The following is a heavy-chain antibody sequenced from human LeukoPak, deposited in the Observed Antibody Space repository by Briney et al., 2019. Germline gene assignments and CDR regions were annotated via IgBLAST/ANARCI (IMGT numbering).Heavy chain of an antibody. V-gene: IGHV3-30*18. CDR3: AKGHTGTSLMVHLDY. J-gene: IGHJ4*02. CDR2: ISYGGSNT. D-gene: IGHD1-1*01. CDR1: EFTFRRYG. Sequence: GGSLRLSCAASEFTFRRYGMYWVRQAPGKGLEWVATISYGGSNTDYADSVKGRFTISRDNSQNSLYLQMNRLRAEDTAVYYCAKGHTGTSLMVHLDYWGQGTLVTVSS.